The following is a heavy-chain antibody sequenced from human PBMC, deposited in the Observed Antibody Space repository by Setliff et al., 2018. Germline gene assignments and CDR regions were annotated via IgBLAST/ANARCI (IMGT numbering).Heavy chain of an antibody. V-gene: IGHV1-2*02. CDR2: INPLSGDT. CDR1: GYTFSDYY. Sequence: ASVKVSCKASGYTFSDYYIHWVRQAPGQGLEWMGWINPLSGDTNYALKFEGRVTMTRDTAISTAYMALSRLRSDDTAIYYCARDYGGHGYFDYWAQGTLVTVSS. D-gene: IGHD4-17*01. J-gene: IGHJ4*02. CDR3: ARDYGGHGYFDY.